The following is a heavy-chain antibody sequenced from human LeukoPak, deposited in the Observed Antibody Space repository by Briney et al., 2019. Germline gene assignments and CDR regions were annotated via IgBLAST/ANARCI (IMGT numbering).Heavy chain of an antibody. CDR2: FDPEDGET. Sequence: ASVTVSCKVSGYTLTELSMHWVRQPPGKGGAGMGVFDPEDGETIYAQKFQDRVTMTEDTSTDTAYMELSSLRSEDTAVYYCATDLYGSGSYYFDYWGQGTLVTVSS. CDR3: ATDLYGSGSYYFDY. D-gene: IGHD3-10*01. CDR1: GYTLTELS. J-gene: IGHJ4*02. V-gene: IGHV1-24*01.